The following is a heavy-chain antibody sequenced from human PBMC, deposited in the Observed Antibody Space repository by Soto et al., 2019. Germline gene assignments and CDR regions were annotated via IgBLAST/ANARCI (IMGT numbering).Heavy chain of an antibody. J-gene: IGHJ6*02. D-gene: IGHD1-26*01. CDR1: GYSFTSYW. CDR2: IDPSDSYT. V-gene: IGHV5-10-1*01. CDR3: AGAGSYYTNYGMDV. Sequence: GESLKISCKGSGYSFTSYWISWVRQMLGKGLEWMGRIDPSDSYTNYSPSFQGHVTISADKSISTAYLQWSSLKASDTAMCYCAGAGSYYTNYGMDVWGQGTTVTVSS.